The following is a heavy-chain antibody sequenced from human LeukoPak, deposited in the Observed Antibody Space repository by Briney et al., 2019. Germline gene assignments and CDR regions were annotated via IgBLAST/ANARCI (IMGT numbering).Heavy chain of an antibody. CDR2: INPNNGGT. Sequence: ASVKVSCKASGYKFTDYYVHWVRRAPGQGLEWMGWINPNNGGTNYAQNFHGRVTMTRDTSITTAYMELNRLTSDDTAVYYCARELGFCTSTSCPLYHYWGQGTLVTVSS. CDR3: ARELGFCTSTSCPLYHY. CDR1: GYKFTDYY. J-gene: IGHJ4*02. D-gene: IGHD2-2*01. V-gene: IGHV1-2*02.